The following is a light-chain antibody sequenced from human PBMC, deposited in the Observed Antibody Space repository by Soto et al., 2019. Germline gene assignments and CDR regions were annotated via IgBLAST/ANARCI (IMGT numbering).Light chain of an antibody. CDR3: QQRSDWPLT. Sequence: EIVLTQSPATLSLSPGERATLSCRASQSVSSYLAWCQQKPGQAPRLLIYDASNRAPGIPARFSGSGSGTDFTLTISSLEPEDFAVYYCQQRSDWPLTFGGGTKVEIK. CDR1: QSVSSY. J-gene: IGKJ4*01. V-gene: IGKV3-11*01. CDR2: DAS.